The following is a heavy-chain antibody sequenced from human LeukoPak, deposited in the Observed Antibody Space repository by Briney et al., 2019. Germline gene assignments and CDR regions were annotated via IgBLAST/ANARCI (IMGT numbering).Heavy chain of an antibody. D-gene: IGHD1-26*01. V-gene: IGHV3-23*01. CDR1: GFTFSSYA. J-gene: IGHJ4*02. CDR3: AKDPGGFGGSYPDY. CDR2: ISGSGGST. Sequence: GGSLRLSCAASGFTFSSYAMSWVRQAPGKGLEWVSAISGSGGSTYYADSVKGRFTISRDNCKNTLYLQMNSLRAEDTAVYYCAKDPGGFGGSYPDYWGQGTLVTVSS.